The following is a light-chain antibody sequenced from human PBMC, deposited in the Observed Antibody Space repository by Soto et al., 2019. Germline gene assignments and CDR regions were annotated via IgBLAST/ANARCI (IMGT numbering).Light chain of an antibody. J-gene: IGKJ1*01. Sequence: DIQMNQSPSSLSASVGDRVTITCRASQGISNYLAWFQQRPGKVPKLLIYAASTLQSGVPSRFRGSGSETDFTLTISSLQPEDVTTYYCQKYNSAPWTFGQGTKVEIK. CDR2: AAS. CDR3: QKYNSAPWT. CDR1: QGISNY. V-gene: IGKV1-27*01.